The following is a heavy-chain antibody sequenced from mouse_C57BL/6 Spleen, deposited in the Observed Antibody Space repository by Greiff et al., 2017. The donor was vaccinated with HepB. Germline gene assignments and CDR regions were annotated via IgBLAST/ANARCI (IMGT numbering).Heavy chain of an antibody. D-gene: IGHD2-4*01. J-gene: IGHJ4*01. CDR1: GFTFSDYG. CDR2: ISSGSSTI. Sequence: EVHLVESGGGLVKPGGSLKLSCAASGFTFSDYGMHWVRQAPEKGLEWVAYISSGSSTIYYADTVKGRFTISRDNAKNTLFLQMTSLRSEDTAMYYCARPRSDYDDAMDYWGQGTSVTVSS. CDR3: ARPRSDYDDAMDY. V-gene: IGHV5-17*01.